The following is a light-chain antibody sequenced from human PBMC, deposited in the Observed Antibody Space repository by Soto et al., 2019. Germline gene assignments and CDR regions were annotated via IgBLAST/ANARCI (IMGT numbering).Light chain of an antibody. V-gene: IGKV3-20*01. J-gene: IGKJ1*01. CDR2: GAS. CDR1: QSISSTF. CDR3: QQYESSWT. Sequence: EIVLTQSPGTLSLSPGEGATLSCRASQSISSTFLAWYQHKPGQAPRVLIYGASRRAAGIPDRFSGSWSGTVFTLTISRLEPEYFAVYYCQQYESSWTFGQGTKVEVK.